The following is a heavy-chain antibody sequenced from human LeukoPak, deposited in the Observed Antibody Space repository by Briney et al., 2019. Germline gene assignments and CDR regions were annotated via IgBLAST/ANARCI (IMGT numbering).Heavy chain of an antibody. J-gene: IGHJ5*02. V-gene: IGHV3-53*01. CDR1: TFTVSNNY. CDR2: IYSGGST. D-gene: IGHD2-21*01. Sequence: GGSLRLSCAASTFTVSNNYMSWVRRAAGKGLEWVALIYSGGSTYYADSVKGRFTISRDNSKNTLHLQMNSLRAEDTAVYYCVRNSGELGSWGQGTLVTVSS. CDR3: VRNSGELGS.